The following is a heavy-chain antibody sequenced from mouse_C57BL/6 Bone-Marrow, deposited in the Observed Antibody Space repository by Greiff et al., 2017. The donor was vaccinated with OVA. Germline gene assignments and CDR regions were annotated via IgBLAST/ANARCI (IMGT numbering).Heavy chain of an antibody. D-gene: IGHD2-1*01. V-gene: IGHV1-62-2*01. Sequence: VKLVESGAELVKPGASVKLSCKASGYTFTEYTIHWVKQRSGQGLEWIGWFYPGSGSIKYNEKFKDKATLTADKSSSTVYMELSRLTSEDSAVYVCAKRGIYYGNYVGFAYWGQGTLVTVSA. CDR3: AKRGIYYGNYVGFAY. J-gene: IGHJ3*01. CDR2: FYPGSGSI. CDR1: GYTFTEYT.